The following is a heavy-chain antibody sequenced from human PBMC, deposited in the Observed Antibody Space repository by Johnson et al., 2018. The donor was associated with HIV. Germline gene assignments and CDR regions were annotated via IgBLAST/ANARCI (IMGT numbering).Heavy chain of an antibody. CDR2: ISSNGGST. CDR3: ARDGQDRDDAFDI. CDR1: GFTFSSYA. D-gene: IGHD3-22*01. V-gene: IGHV3-64*01. Sequence: EVQLVESGGGLVQPGGSLRLSCAASGFTFSSYAMHWVRQAPGKGLEYVSAISSNGGSTYYANSVKGRFTISRDNSKNTLYLQMNSLRAEDTAVYYCARDGQDRDDAFDIWGQGTMVTVSS. J-gene: IGHJ3*02.